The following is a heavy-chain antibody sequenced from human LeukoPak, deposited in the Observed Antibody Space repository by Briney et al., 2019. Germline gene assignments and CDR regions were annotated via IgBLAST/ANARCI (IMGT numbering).Heavy chain of an antibody. Sequence: SETLSLTCTVSGGSMSSTSYYWGWIRQPPGKGLQWIGTIYYSGNTHYTPSLKSRVTMSVDTSKNQFSLRLSSVTAADTAVFYCARLSPYSYDSSGASADYYAMDVWGQGTTVTVSS. D-gene: IGHD3-22*01. J-gene: IGHJ6*02. V-gene: IGHV4-39*01. CDR3: ARLSPYSYDSSGASADYYAMDV. CDR2: IYYSGNT. CDR1: GGSMSSTSYY.